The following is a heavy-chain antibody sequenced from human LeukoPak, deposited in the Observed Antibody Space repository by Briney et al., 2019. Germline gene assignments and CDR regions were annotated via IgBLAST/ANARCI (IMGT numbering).Heavy chain of an antibody. CDR3: ARLREFLPFDY. CDR1: GFTFSSYA. J-gene: IGHJ4*02. CDR2: ISYDGSNK. Sequence: PGGSLRLSCAASGFTFSSYAMHWVRQAPGKGLEWVAVISYDGSNKYYADSVKGRFTISRDNSKNTLYLQMNSLRAEDTAVYYCARLREFLPFDYWGQGTLVTVSS. V-gene: IGHV3-30*01. D-gene: IGHD3-10*01.